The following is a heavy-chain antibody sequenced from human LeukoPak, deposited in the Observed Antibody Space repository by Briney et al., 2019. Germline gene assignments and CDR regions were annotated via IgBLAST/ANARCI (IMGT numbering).Heavy chain of an antibody. V-gene: IGHV5-51*01. J-gene: IGHJ4*02. D-gene: IGHD6-13*01. CDR2: IYPGDSDT. Sequence: GESLKISCXGSGYSFTSYRIGWVRQMPGKGLEWMGIIYPGDSDTRYSPSFQGQVTISADKSISTAYLQWSSLKASDTAMYYCARRSSSSWLYYFDYWGQGTLVTVSS. CDR1: GYSFTSYR. CDR3: ARRSSSSWLYYFDY.